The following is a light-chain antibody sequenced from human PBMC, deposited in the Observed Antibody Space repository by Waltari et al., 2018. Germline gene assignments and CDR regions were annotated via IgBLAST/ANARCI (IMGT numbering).Light chain of an antibody. V-gene: IGLV1-51*02. CDR2: ESS. CDR3: ATWDNSLSIGV. J-gene: IGLJ3*02. CDR1: SSNIGSNY. Sequence: QSVLTQPPSLSAAPGQKVTISCSGSSSNIGSNYVSWYQHVPGTAPKLLIDESSKRPSEIPDRFSGSKSGTSATLGITGLQIEDEADYHCATWDNSLSIGVFGGGTKLTVL.